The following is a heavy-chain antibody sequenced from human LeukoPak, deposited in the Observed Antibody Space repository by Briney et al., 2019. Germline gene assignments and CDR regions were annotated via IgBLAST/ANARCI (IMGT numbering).Heavy chain of an antibody. CDR2: IYYSGST. CDR1: GGSISSYY. Sequence: TSSETLSLTCTVSGGSISSYYWSWIRQPPGKGLEWIWYIYYSGSTNYNPSLKSRVTISVDTSKNQFSLKLSSVTAADTAVYYCARARRPYYDFDYWGQGTLVTVSS. J-gene: IGHJ4*02. D-gene: IGHD3-3*01. CDR3: ARARRPYYDFDY. V-gene: IGHV4-59*01.